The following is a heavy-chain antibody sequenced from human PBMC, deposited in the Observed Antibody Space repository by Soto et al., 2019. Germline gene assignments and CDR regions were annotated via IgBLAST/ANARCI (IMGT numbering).Heavy chain of an antibody. Sequence: EVQVVESGGGLVQPGGSLRLSCAASGFTFSSNSMNWVRQAPGKGLEWISYISSSSSTIYADSVKGRFTISRDNAKISLYLQMNRLRDEDTAVYYWARVIWSGHLTSDLWGQGTLVTVSS. J-gene: IGHJ5*02. D-gene: IGHD3-3*01. CDR1: GFTFSSNS. CDR3: ARVIWSGHLTSDL. V-gene: IGHV3-48*02. CDR2: ISSSSSTI.